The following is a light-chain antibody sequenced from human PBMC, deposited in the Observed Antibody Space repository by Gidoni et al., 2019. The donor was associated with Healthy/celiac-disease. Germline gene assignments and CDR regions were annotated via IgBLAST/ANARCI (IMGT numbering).Light chain of an antibody. CDR2: DAS. CDR3: QQYNSYSRT. V-gene: IGKV1-5*01. Sequence: DTQMTHSPSPLSASVGDRVTITCRASQSISSWLAWYQQKPGKAPKLLIYDASSLESGVPSRFSGSGSGTEFTLTISSLQPDDFATYYCQQYNSYSRTFGQGTKVEIK. CDR1: QSISSW. J-gene: IGKJ1*01.